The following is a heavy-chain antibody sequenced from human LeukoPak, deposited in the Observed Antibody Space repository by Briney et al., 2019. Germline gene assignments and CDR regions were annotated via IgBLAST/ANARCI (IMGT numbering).Heavy chain of an antibody. CDR1: GGSISSYY. J-gene: IGHJ6*04. CDR3: ARALRPSSGDYVWGSYRYRADYYGMDV. V-gene: IGHV4-59*01. D-gene: IGHD3-16*02. CDR2: IYYSGST. Sequence: PSETLSLTCTVSGGSISSYYWSWIRQPPGKGLEWIGYIYYSGSTNYNPFLKSRVTISVDTSKNQFSLKLSSVTAADTAVYYCARALRPSSGDYVWGSYRYRADYYGMDVWGKGTTATVSS.